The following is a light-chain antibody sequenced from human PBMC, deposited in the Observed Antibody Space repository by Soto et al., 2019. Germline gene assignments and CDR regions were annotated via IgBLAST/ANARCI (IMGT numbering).Light chain of an antibody. CDR2: GAS. J-gene: IGKJ1*01. CDR1: QSVSRNF. Sequence: EIVLTQSPGTLSLSPGERATLSCRASQSVSRNFLAWYQQKPGQAPSLLIYGASSRATGIPDRFSGSGSGTDFTLTISRLEPEDFAVYYCQQYGSSPWTFGQGTKVEIK. CDR3: QQYGSSPWT. V-gene: IGKV3-20*01.